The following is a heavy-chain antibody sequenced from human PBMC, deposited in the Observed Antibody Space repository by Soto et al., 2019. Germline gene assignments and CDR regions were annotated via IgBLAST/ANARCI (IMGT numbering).Heavy chain of an antibody. CDR2: IDPSDSYT. D-gene: IGHD6-13*01. CDR3: ARDRIAAAGTESYYYYYGMDV. Sequence: PGESVKISCKGSGYSFTIYCISWVLQRPWKGLEWMGRIDPSDSYTNYSPSFQGHVTISADKSISTAYLQWSSLKASDTAMYYCARDRIAAAGTESYYYYYGMDVWGQGTTVTVSS. J-gene: IGHJ6*02. V-gene: IGHV5-10-1*01. CDR1: GYSFTIYC.